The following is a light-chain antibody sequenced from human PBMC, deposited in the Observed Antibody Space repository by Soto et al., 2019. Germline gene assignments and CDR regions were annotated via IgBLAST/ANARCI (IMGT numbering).Light chain of an antibody. V-gene: IGKV1-5*03. Sequence: DIQMTHSPSTLSGSVRDRVAITCRASQTSTSWLAWYQQKPGKAPKLLIYKASTLKSGVPSRFSGSGSGTEFTLTISSLQPDDFATYYCQHYNSYSEAFGQGTKVDIK. CDR3: QHYNSYSEA. CDR2: KAS. J-gene: IGKJ1*01. CDR1: QTSTSW.